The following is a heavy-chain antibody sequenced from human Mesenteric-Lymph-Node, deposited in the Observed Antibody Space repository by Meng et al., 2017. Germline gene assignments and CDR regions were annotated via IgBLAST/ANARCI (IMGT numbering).Heavy chain of an antibody. CDR2: INPGGTTP. Sequence: QVLLAQPGAEVQTPGASVKVSCKASGYTFYNHYILWVRQAPGQGLVWLGLINPGGTTPRYAQTFQGRVTMTTDTSTSAVYMELSSLRSEDTAIYYCARSPLDGYNYHFDYWGQGTLVTVSS. CDR3: ARSPLDGYNYHFDY. J-gene: IGHJ4*02. CDR1: GYTFYNHY. D-gene: IGHD5-24*01. V-gene: IGHV1-46*02.